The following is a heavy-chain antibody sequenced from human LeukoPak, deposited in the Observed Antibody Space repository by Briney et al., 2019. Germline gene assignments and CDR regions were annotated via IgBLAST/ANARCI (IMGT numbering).Heavy chain of an antibody. Sequence: GGSLRLSCAASGLTFSGYDMHWVRQAPGKGLEWVAVISYDGSNKYYADSVKGRFTISRDNSKNTLYLQMNSLRAEDTAVYYCARGTPNDYWGQGTLVTVSS. CDR1: GLTFSGYD. CDR2: ISYDGSNK. V-gene: IGHV3-30-3*01. CDR3: ARGTPNDY. J-gene: IGHJ4*02.